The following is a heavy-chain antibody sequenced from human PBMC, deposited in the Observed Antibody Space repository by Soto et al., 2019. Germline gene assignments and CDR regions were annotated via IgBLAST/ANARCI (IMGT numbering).Heavy chain of an antibody. V-gene: IGHV3-30*18. D-gene: IGHD3-9*01. CDR2: ISYDGSNK. CDR1: GFTFSSYG. CDR3: ANLLSPSNYDILTGYLGTDY. Sequence: GGSLRLSCAASGFTFSSYGMHWVRQAPGKGLEWVAVISYDGSNKYYADSVKGRFTISRDNSKNTLYLQMNSLRAEDTAVYYFANLLSPSNYDILTGYLGTDYWGQGTLVTVSS. J-gene: IGHJ4*02.